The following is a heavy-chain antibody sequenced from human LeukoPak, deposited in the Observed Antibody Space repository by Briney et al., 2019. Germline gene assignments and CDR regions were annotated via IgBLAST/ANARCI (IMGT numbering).Heavy chain of an antibody. V-gene: IGHV3-21*01. D-gene: IGHD3-22*01. CDR3: ARWLPYYYYMDV. CDR1: GFTFSSYS. Sequence: GGSLRLSCAASGFTFSSYSMNWVRQAPGQGLEWVSSISSSSSYIYYADSVKGRFTISRDNAKNSLYLQMNSLRAEDTAVYYCARWLPYYYYMDVWGKGTTVTVSS. CDR2: ISSSSSYI. J-gene: IGHJ6*03.